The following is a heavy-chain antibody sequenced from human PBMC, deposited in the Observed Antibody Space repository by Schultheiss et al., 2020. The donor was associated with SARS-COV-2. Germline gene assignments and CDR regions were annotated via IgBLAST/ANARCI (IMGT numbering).Heavy chain of an antibody. V-gene: IGHV4-61*02. D-gene: IGHD2-2*01. Sequence: SETLSLTCTVSGGSISSGSYYWSWIRQPAGKGLEWIGRIYTSGRTYYNPSLKSRITMSVDTSKNQFSLKLSSVTAADTAVYYCARDIVVVPAGSLLLRGGMDVWGQGTTVTVSS. CDR3: ARDIVVVPAGSLLLRGGMDV. CDR2: IYTSGRT. CDR1: GGSISSGSYY. J-gene: IGHJ6*02.